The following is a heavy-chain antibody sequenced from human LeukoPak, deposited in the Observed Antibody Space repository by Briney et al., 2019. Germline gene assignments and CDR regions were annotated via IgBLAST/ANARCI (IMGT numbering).Heavy chain of an antibody. Sequence: NPSETLSLTCAVYGGSFSGYYWSWIRQPPGKGLEWIGEINHSGSTNYNPSLKSRVTISVDTSKNQFSLKLSSVTAADTAVYYCARHQNCSSTSCYTGSGNWFDPWGQGTLVTVSS. J-gene: IGHJ5*02. CDR1: GGSFSGYY. CDR3: ARHQNCSSTSCYTGSGNWFDP. D-gene: IGHD2-2*02. V-gene: IGHV4-34*01. CDR2: INHSGST.